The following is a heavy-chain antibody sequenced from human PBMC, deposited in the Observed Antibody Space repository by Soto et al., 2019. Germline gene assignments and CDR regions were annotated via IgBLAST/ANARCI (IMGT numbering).Heavy chain of an antibody. J-gene: IGHJ3*02. CDR3: ARDRRNWNYAFDI. Sequence: ESGGGVVHPGRSLRLSCAASGFTFSSYAMHWVRQAPGKGLEWVAVISYDGSNKYYADSVKGRFTISRDNSKNTLYLQMNSLRAEDTAVYYCARDRRNWNYAFDIWGQGTMVTVSS. CDR1: GFTFSSYA. CDR2: ISYDGSNK. V-gene: IGHV3-30-3*01. D-gene: IGHD1-7*01.